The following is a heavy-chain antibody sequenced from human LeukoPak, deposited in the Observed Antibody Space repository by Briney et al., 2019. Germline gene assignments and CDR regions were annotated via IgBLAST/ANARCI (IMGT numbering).Heavy chain of an antibody. CDR1: GFTFSSNA. Sequence: GGSLRLSCAASGFTFSSNAMSWVRQAPGKGQEWVSSISGSGANTYYADSVKGRFTIYRDNSKNTLYLQMNSLRAEDTAIYYCAKDVGSSITARRAFDYWGQGTLVTVSS. D-gene: IGHD6-6*01. J-gene: IGHJ4*02. CDR2: ISGSGANT. CDR3: AKDVGSSITARRAFDY. V-gene: IGHV3-23*01.